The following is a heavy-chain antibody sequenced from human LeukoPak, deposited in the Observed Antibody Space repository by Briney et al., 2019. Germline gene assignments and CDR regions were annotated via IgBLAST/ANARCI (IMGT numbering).Heavy chain of an antibody. V-gene: IGHV3-7*01. CDR3: TRDPTVADY. CDR1: GFTFSNYW. CDR2: IKQDGSEV. D-gene: IGHD2-15*01. J-gene: IGHJ4*02. Sequence: GGSLRLSCAASGFTFSNYWMSWVRQAPGKGLEWVADIKQDGSEVYYMDSVKGRFTISRDNAKSSLYLQMNSLRAEDTAVYYCTRDPTVADYWGQGTLVTVSS.